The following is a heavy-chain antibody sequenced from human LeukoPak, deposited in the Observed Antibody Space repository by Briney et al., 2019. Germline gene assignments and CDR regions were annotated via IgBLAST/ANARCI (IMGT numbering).Heavy chain of an antibody. Sequence: GGSLRLSCAASGFTVSSNYMSWVRQAPGKGLEWVSVIYSGGSTYYADSVKGRFTTSRDNSKNTLYLQMNSLRAEDTAVYYCARNVLLWFGDEIDAFDIWGQGTMVTVSS. V-gene: IGHV3-66*01. CDR1: GFTVSSNY. CDR3: ARNVLLWFGDEIDAFDI. J-gene: IGHJ3*02. D-gene: IGHD3-10*01. CDR2: IYSGGST.